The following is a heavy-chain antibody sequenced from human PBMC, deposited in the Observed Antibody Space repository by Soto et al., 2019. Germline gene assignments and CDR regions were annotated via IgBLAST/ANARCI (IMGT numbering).Heavy chain of an antibody. CDR1: GFTFSDYY. D-gene: IGHD4-17*01. CDR3: ERTLNPTVTTVKN. V-gene: IGHV3-11*01. J-gene: IGHJ4*02. CDR2: ISSSGSTI. Sequence: QVQLVESGGGLVKPGGSLRLSCAASGFTFSDYYMSWIRQAPGKGLEWVSYISSSGSTIYYADSVKGRFTISRDNAKNSLYLKINSLRAGDPAVYYCERTLNPTVTTVKNGGRGTLVPVPS.